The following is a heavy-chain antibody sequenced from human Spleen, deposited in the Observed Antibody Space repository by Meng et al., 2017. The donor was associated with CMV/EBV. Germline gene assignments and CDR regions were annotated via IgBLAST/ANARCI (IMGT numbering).Heavy chain of an antibody. CDR2: ISYSGST. D-gene: IGHD3-3*01. CDR1: GGSVSSGTCY. V-gene: IGHV4-61*01. CDR3: ARHGFLEWLLPPYYYYGMDV. J-gene: IGHJ6*02. Sequence: SETLSLTCTVSGGSVSSGTCYWSWIRQPPGKGLEWIGCISYSGSTNYNPSLKSRVTISVDKSKNQFSLKLSSVTAADTAVYYCARHGFLEWLLPPYYYYGMDVWGQGTTVTVSS.